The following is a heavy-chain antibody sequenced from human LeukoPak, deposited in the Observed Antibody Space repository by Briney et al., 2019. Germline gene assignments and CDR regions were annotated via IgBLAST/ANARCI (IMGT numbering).Heavy chain of an antibody. V-gene: IGHV3-21*01. CDR3: ARWLVGALKPGAFDV. J-gene: IGHJ3*01. CDR1: GFTFISNS. Sequence: GGSLRLSCAASGFTFISNSMNWVRQAPGKGLEWVPSISSSGSSIYYADSVKGRFTISRDNVKNSLFLQMNSLRAEDTAVYYCARWLVGALKPGAFDVWGQGTMVTVSS. D-gene: IGHD1-26*01. CDR2: ISSSGSSI.